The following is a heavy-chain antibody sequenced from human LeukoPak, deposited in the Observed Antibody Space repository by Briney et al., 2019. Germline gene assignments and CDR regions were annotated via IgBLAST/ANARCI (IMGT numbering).Heavy chain of an antibody. CDR3: ARADYSSTWSHYYYYMDV. CDR2: IYHSGNT. CDR1: GFTVSSNS. V-gene: IGHV4-38-2*02. Sequence: GSLRLSCTVSGFTVSSNSMSWVRQAPGKGLEWIGSIYHSGNTYYNPSLKSRVTISVDTSKNQFSLKLSSVTPADTAMYYCARADYSSTWSHYYYYMDVWGKGTTVTVSS. J-gene: IGHJ6*03. D-gene: IGHD6-13*01.